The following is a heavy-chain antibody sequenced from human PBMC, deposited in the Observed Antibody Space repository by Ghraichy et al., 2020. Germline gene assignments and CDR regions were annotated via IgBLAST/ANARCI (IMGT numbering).Heavy chain of an antibody. V-gene: IGHV3-7*01. CDR2: IKEDGSEK. D-gene: IGHD3-10*01. CDR1: GFTFNNFW. Sequence: GGSLRLSCAASGFTFNNFWMSWVRQAPGKGLEWVAIIKEDGSEKYYVDSVKGRFTISRDNAKNSLYLQMNSLRVEDTAVYYCARSGRTPGPWGQGTLVIVSS. CDR3: ARSGRTPGP. J-gene: IGHJ5*02.